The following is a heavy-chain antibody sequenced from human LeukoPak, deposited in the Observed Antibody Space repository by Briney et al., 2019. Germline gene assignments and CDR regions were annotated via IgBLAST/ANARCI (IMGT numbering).Heavy chain of an antibody. Sequence: GGSLRLSCAASGFTFGTYGMAWVRQAPGKGLEWVSSISSSGGGTYYGDSVKGRFTISRDNSKNTLYLQMNSLRDEDTALYYCAKEAHVAVTTYDYWGQGTLVTVPS. CDR2: ISSSGGGT. CDR3: AKEAHVAVTTYDY. J-gene: IGHJ4*02. CDR1: GFTFGTYG. V-gene: IGHV3-23*01. D-gene: IGHD2-21*02.